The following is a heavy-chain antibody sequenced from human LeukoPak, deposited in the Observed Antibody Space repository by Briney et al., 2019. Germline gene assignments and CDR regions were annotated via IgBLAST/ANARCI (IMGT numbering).Heavy chain of an antibody. V-gene: IGHV3-11*03. Sequence: GGSLRLSCAASGFXFSDSYISWIRQAPGKGLEWVSYISSSSGYTIYADSVQGRFTISRDNPKNSLYLQMNSLRAEDTAVYYCARTEMTTVTFDYWGQGTLVTVSS. CDR2: ISSSSGYT. CDR1: GFXFSDSY. D-gene: IGHD4-17*01. CDR3: ARTEMTTVTFDY. J-gene: IGHJ4*02.